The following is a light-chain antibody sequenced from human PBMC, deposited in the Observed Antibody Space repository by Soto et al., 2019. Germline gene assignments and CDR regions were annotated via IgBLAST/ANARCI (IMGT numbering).Light chain of an antibody. J-gene: IGKJ5*01. CDR3: RQHVNLPLM. V-gene: IGKV1-5*03. CDR2: NAS. Sequence: DIQMTQSPSTLSASVGERVTITCRASQNISSWLAWYQQKPAKAPNRLIYNASSLQNWVPSTFIGSGSGTEYSLIITSLQPADFATYYCRQHVNLPLMFGQGTRLHI. CDR1: QNISSW.